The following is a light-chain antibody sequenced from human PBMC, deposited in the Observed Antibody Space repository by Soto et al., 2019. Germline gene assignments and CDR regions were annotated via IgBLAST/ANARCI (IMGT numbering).Light chain of an antibody. J-gene: IGKJ1*01. Sequence: DIQMTQSPSSLSASVGDRVTITCRASQSISSYLNWYQQKPGKAPKLLIYAASSLQSGVPSRVSGSGSGTDFTLTISRLEPEDFAVYYCQQYGSSPWTFGQGTKVDIK. CDR2: AAS. V-gene: IGKV1-39*01. CDR1: QSISSY. CDR3: QQYGSSPWT.